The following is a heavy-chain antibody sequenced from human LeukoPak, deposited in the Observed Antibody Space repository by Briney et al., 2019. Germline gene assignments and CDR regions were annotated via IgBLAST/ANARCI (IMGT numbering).Heavy chain of an antibody. Sequence: GASVKVSCKASGYTFTSYAMNWVRQAPGQGLEWMGWISAYNGNTNYAQKLQGRVTMTTDTSTSTAYMELRSLRSDDTAVYYCARAAAAVVRVLGDYWGQGTLVTVSP. CDR1: GYTFTSYA. D-gene: IGHD6-13*01. V-gene: IGHV1-18*01. J-gene: IGHJ4*02. CDR2: ISAYNGNT. CDR3: ARAAAAVVRVLGDY.